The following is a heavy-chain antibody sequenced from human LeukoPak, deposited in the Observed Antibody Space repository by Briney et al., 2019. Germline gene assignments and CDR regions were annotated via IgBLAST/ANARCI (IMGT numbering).Heavy chain of an antibody. CDR2: MNPNSGNT. D-gene: IGHD3-22*01. Sequence: GASVKVSCKASGYTFTSYDINWVRQATGQGLEWMGWMNPNSGNTGYAQKFQGRVTMTKNASISTAYMEMSGLRSEDTAVYYCARGPYDSSAYRFDCWGQGTPVTVSS. V-gene: IGHV1-8*01. CDR3: ARGPYDSSAYRFDC. J-gene: IGHJ4*02. CDR1: GYTFTSYD.